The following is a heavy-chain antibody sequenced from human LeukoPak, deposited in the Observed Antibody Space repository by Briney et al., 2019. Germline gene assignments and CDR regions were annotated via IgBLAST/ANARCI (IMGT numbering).Heavy chain of an antibody. V-gene: IGHV1-24*01. J-gene: IGHJ4*02. CDR1: GYTLTELS. Sequence: GAPVKVSCKVSGYTLTELSMHWLRQAPGKGLEWMGGFDPEDGETIYAQKFQGRVTMTEDTSTDTAYMELSSLRSEDTAVYYCATGESGSYGPLGYWGQGTLVAVSS. CDR2: FDPEDGET. D-gene: IGHD1-26*01. CDR3: ATGESGSYGPLGY.